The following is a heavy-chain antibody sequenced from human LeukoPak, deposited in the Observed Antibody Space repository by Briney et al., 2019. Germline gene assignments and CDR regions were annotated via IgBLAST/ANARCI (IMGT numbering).Heavy chain of an antibody. CDR3: ARRPAIYTAMVSYYFDY. Sequence: SETLSLTCIVSGGSISSSNNYWGWIRQPPGKGLEWIGIIYYSGSAYQNPSLKSRVTISVDTSKNQFSLKLSSVTAADTAVYYCARRPAIYTAMVSYYFDYWGQGTLVTVSS. J-gene: IGHJ4*02. V-gene: IGHV4-39*01. D-gene: IGHD5-18*01. CDR1: GGSISSSNNY. CDR2: IYYSGSA.